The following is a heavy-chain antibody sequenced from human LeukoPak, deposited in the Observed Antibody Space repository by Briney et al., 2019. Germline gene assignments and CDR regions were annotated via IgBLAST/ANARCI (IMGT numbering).Heavy chain of an antibody. CDR2: IYTNGIT. J-gene: IGHJ6*03. V-gene: IGHV4-61*02. CDR3: ARGRVVALKIYYMDV. D-gene: IGHD2-2*01. Sequence: TSETLSLTCTVSGGSMNSGSFYWSWIRQPAGKGLEWLGRIYTNGITNYDPSLRGRVTMSVDTSKNQFSLKLSSVTAADTAIYYCARGRVVALKIYYMDVWGKGTTVTVSS. CDR1: GGSMNSGSFY.